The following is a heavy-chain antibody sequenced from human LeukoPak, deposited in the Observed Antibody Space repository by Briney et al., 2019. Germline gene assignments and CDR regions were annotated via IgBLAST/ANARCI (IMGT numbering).Heavy chain of an antibody. Sequence: GSLRLSCAASGFTVSSYAMSWVRQAPEKGLEWVSAISGSGGSTYYADSVKGRFTISRDNSKNTLYLQMNSLRAEDTAVYYCARDGRPLDYWGQGTLVTVSS. J-gene: IGHJ4*02. D-gene: IGHD5-24*01. V-gene: IGHV3-23*01. CDR3: ARDGRPLDY. CDR2: ISGSGGST. CDR1: GFTVSSYA.